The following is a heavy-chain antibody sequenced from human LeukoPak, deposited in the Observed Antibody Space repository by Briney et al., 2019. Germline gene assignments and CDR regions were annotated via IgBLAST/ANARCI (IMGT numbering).Heavy chain of an antibody. CDR1: GGSFSGSY. CDR3: ARESGYYDVLTGYYNQNWFDP. CDR2: INHSGST. J-gene: IGHJ5*02. V-gene: IGHV4-34*01. D-gene: IGHD3-9*01. Sequence: KPSETLSLTCAVYGGSFSGSYWSWIRQPPGKGLEWIGEINHSGSTNYNPSLKSRVTISVDTSKNQFSLKLTSVTAADTAVFYCARESGYYDVLTGYYNQNWFDPWGQGTLVTVSS.